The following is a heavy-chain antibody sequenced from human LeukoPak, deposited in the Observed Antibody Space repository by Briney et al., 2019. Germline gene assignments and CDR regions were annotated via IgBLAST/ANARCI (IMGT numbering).Heavy chain of an antibody. J-gene: IGHJ5*02. CDR1: GFTFSSYA. CDR3: AKVGIAVNWFDP. V-gene: IGHV3-23*01. CDR2: ISGGGGST. Sequence: GGSLRLSCAASGFTFSSYAMSWVRQAPGKGLEWVSAISGGGGSTYYADSVKGRFTISRDNSKNTLYLQMNSLRAEDTAVYYCAKVGIAVNWFDPWGQGTLVTVSS.